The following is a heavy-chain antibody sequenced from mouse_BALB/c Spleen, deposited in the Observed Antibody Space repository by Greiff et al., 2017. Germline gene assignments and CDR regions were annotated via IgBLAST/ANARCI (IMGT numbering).Heavy chain of an antibody. J-gene: IGHJ1*01. CDR2: ISSGGSYT. CDR3: AKKNWYFDV. Sequence: EVQLVESGGGLVKPGGSLKLSCAASGFTFSSYAMSWVRQSPEKRLEWVAEISSGGSYTYYPDTVTGRFTISRDNAKNTLYLEMSSLRSEDTAMYYCAKKNWYFDVWGAGTTVTVSS. V-gene: IGHV5-9-4*01. CDR1: GFTFSSYA.